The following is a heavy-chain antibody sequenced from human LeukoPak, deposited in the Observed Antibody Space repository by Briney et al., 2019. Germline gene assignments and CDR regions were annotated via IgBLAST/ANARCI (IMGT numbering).Heavy chain of an antibody. V-gene: IGHV1-2*06. CDR3: ARDSKELELDAFDI. CDR1: GYTFTGYY. D-gene: IGHD1-7*01. Sequence: ASVKVSCKASGYTFTGYYMHWVRQAPGQGLEWMGRINPNSGGTNYAQKFQGRVTMTRDTSISTAYMELGRLRSDDTAVYYCARDSKELELDAFDIWGQGTMVTVSS. CDR2: INPNSGGT. J-gene: IGHJ3*02.